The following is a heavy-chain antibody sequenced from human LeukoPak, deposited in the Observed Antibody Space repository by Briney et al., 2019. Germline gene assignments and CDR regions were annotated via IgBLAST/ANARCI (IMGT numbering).Heavy chain of an antibody. CDR2: IKKEGREK. J-gene: IGHJ4*02. V-gene: IGHV3-7*05. CDR1: GFTFSSYW. D-gene: IGHD2-2*01. Sequence: GGSLRLSCAASGFTFSSYWMSWVRQAPGKGLEWVANIKKEGREKYYVDSVKGRFTISRDNAKNAPYLQMNSLRAEDTAVYYCARDQRYCSSSSCPWEPFDYWGQGNLVTVSS. CDR3: ARDQRYCSSSSCPWEPFDY.